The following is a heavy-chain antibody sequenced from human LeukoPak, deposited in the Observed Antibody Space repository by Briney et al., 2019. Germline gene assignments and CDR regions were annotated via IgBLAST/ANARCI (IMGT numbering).Heavy chain of an antibody. Sequence: PSETLSLTCAVYGGSFSGYYWSWIRQPPGKGLEWIGEINRSGSTNYNPSLKSRVTISVDTSKNQFSLKLSSVTAADTAVYYCARSTNYAPFDYWGQGTLVTVSS. V-gene: IGHV4-34*01. CDR1: GGSFSGYY. J-gene: IGHJ4*02. CDR2: INRSGST. CDR3: ARSTNYAPFDY. D-gene: IGHD2-2*01.